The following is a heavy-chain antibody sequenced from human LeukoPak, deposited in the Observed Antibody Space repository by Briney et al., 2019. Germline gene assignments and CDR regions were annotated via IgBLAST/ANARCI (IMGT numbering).Heavy chain of an antibody. V-gene: IGHV4-31*03. CDR3: ARDSGYAVVDY. D-gene: IGHD5-12*01. Sequence: TTSETLSLTCTVSGGSISNDGYYWSWIRQLPGKGLEWIGYIYYSGSAYYNPSLKSRLSISVDTSKNQFSLRLSSVTAADTAVYFCARDSGYAVVDYWGKGTLVTVSS. CDR2: IYYSGSA. CDR1: GGSISNDGYY. J-gene: IGHJ4*02.